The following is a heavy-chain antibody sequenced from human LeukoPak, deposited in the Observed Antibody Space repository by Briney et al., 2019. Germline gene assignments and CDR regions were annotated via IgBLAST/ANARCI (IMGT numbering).Heavy chain of an antibody. CDR2: ISYDGSNK. D-gene: IGHD6-6*01. Sequence: PGGSLRLSCAASGFTVSSNYMSWVRQAPGKGLEWVAVISYDGSNKYYADSVKGRFTISRDNSKNTLYLQMNSLRAEDTAVYYCARDPSRARFDYWGQGTLVTVSS. J-gene: IGHJ4*02. CDR1: GFTVSSNY. CDR3: ARDPSRARFDY. V-gene: IGHV3-30-3*01.